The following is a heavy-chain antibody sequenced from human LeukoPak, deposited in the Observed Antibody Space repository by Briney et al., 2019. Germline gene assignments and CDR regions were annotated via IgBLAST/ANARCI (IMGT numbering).Heavy chain of an antibody. V-gene: IGHV4-39*01. CDR2: IYYSGST. CDR1: GGSISSSSYY. CDR3: ARHRKDSSGYYSSYYYGMDV. J-gene: IGHJ6*02. D-gene: IGHD3-22*01. Sequence: GSLRLSCTVSGGSISSSSYYWGWIRQPPGKGLEWIGSIYYSGSTYYNPSLKSRVTISVDTSKNQFSLKLSSVTAADTAVYYCARHRKDSSGYYSSYYYGMDVWGQGTTVTVSS.